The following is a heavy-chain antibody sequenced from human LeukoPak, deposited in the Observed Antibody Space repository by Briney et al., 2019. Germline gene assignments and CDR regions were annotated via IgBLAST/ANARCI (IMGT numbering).Heavy chain of an antibody. V-gene: IGHV3-7*01. J-gene: IGHJ4*02. CDR1: GFTFSSHW. Sequence: GGSLRLSCAASGFTFSSHWMSWVRQAPGKGLEWVANIKQDGSERYYVDSVKGRFTISRDNAKNSLYLQMNSLRAEDTAVYYCARGGYSYGSYFDYWGQGTLVTVSS. CDR2: IKQDGSER. D-gene: IGHD5-18*01. CDR3: ARGGYSYGSYFDY.